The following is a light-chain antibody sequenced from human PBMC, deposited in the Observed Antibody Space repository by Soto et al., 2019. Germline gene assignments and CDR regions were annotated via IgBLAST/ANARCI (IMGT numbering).Light chain of an antibody. J-gene: IGKJ1*01. CDR2: GAS. CDR1: QSVSSSY. CDR3: QHFGGPPRT. Sequence: EIALTQSPGTLSLSPGERATLSCRASQSVSSSYLAWYQQKPGQAPRLLIYGASTRATGIPDRFSGSGSGTDFTLTISSLEPEDAAVYYCQHFGGPPRTFGQGTRVEIK. V-gene: IGKV3-20*01.